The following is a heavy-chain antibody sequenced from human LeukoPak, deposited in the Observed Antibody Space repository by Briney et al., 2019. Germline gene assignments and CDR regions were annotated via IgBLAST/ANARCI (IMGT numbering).Heavy chain of an antibody. V-gene: IGHV5-51*01. CDR2: IYPGDSDT. CDR1: GDKFTSYR. Sequence: GASLQISSKASGDKFTSYRIDWVRQMPGKGLEWMGIIYPGDSDTRYSPSFQGQVTISADKSISTAYLQWSSLKASDTAMYYCARRDGYNVVDWGQGTLVTVSS. D-gene: IGHD5-24*01. J-gene: IGHJ4*02. CDR3: ARRDGYNVVD.